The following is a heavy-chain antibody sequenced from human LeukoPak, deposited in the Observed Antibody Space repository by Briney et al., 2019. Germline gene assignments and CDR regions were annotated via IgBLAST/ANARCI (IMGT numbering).Heavy chain of an antibody. V-gene: IGHV3-48*01. CDR2: ISSSSSTI. J-gene: IGHJ6*03. CDR3: ATYYDFWSGYYTDYYYMDV. Sequence: GGSLRLSCAASGFTFSSYSMNWVRQAPGKGLEWVSYISSSSSTIYYADSVKGRFTISRDNAKNSLYLQTNSLRAEDTAVYYCATYYDFWSGYYTDYYYMDVWGKGTTVTVSS. CDR1: GFTFSSYS. D-gene: IGHD3-3*01.